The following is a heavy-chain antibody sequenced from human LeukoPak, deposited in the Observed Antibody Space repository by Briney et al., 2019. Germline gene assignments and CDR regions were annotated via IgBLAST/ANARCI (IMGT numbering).Heavy chain of an antibody. D-gene: IGHD1-26*01. CDR1: SGSFSGYY. J-gene: IGHJ6*03. V-gene: IGHV4-34*01. Sequence: PSETLSLTCAVYSGSFSGYYWSWIRQPPGKGLEWIGEINQSGSTNYNPSLKSRVTISVDTSKNHFSLKLSSVTAADTAVYYCARKGGPTTYGKYYYYMDVWGKGTTVTISS. CDR2: INQSGST. CDR3: ARKGGPTTYGKYYYYMDV.